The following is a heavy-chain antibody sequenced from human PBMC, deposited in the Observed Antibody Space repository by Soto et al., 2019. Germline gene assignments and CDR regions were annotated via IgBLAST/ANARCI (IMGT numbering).Heavy chain of an antibody. V-gene: IGHV4-39*01. CDR1: GGSISSSSYY. CDR2: IYYSGST. CDR3: ARLYSGYDSRFDY. J-gene: IGHJ4*02. D-gene: IGHD5-12*01. Sequence: SETLSLTCTVSGGSISSSSYYWGWIRQPPGKGLEWIGSIYYSGSTYYNPSLKSRVTISVDTSKNQFSLKLSSVTAADTAVYYCARLYSGYDSRFDYWGQGTLVTVSS.